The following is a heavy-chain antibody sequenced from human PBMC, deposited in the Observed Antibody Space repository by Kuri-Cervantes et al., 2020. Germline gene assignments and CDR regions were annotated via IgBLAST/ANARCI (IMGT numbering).Heavy chain of an antibody. D-gene: IGHD3-22*01. J-gene: IGHJ4*02. CDR3: ARLNYDSSGQRDY. Sequence: SCTVSGGSISSGDYYWSWIRQPPGKGLEWIGYIYYSGSTYYNPSLKSRVTISVDTSKNQFSLKLSSVTAADTAVYYCARLNYDSSGQRDYWGQGTLVTVSS. V-gene: IGHV4-30-4*08. CDR2: IYYSGST. CDR1: GGSISSGDYY.